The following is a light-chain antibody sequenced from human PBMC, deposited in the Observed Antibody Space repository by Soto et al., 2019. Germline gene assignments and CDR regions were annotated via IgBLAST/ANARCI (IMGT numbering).Light chain of an antibody. J-gene: IGLJ2*01. CDR2: DEN. CDR3: GSWDSSLMAVV. CDR1: SSNIGKNY. Sequence: QAVVTQPPSVSAAPGQTVTISCSGSSSNIGKNYVSWYQHLPGTAPKLLTYDENKRPSGIPDRFSGSKSGTSATLGITGLQAGDEADYYCGSWDSSLMAVVFGGGTKLTVL. V-gene: IGLV1-51*01.